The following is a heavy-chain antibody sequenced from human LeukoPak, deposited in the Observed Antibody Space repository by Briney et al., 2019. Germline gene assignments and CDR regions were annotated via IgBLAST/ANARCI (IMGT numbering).Heavy chain of an antibody. Sequence: GGSLRLSCVVTGYIVSGKYMGWVRQAPGKGLEYLSVIYMGGSTYYINSVKGRFTISRDNSKNTLYLQMNSLRAEDTAVYYCARGRSISYDSSGYHNWFDPWGQGTLVTVSS. D-gene: IGHD3-22*01. J-gene: IGHJ5*02. V-gene: IGHV3-66*02. CDR2: IYMGGST. CDR3: ARGRSISYDSSGYHNWFDP. CDR1: GYIVSGKY.